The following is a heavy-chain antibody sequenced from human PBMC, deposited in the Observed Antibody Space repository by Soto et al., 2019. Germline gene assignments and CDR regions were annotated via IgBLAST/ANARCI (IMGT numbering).Heavy chain of an antibody. CDR1: GFTFSSYA. V-gene: IGHV3-23*01. J-gene: IGHJ4*02. D-gene: IGHD4-4*01. Sequence: VWSLRLSCAASGFTFSSYAMSWVRQAPGKGLEWVSAISGSGGSTYYADSVKGRFTISRDNSKNTLYLQMNSLRAEDTAVYYCAKDPSSYSNVVYWGQGTLVTVSS. CDR3: AKDPSSYSNVVY. CDR2: ISGSGGST.